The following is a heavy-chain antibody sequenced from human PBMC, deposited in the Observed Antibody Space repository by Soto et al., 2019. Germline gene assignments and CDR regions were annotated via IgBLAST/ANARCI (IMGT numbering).Heavy chain of an antibody. Sequence: GGSLRLSCAASGFTFSSYAMSWVRQAPGKGLEWVSAISGSGGSTYYADSVKGRFTISRDNSKNTLYLQMNSLRAEDTAVYYCAKDHFGWWELPNFDYWGQGTLVTVSS. J-gene: IGHJ4*02. V-gene: IGHV3-23*01. CDR3: AKDHFGWWELPNFDY. CDR2: ISGSGGST. CDR1: GFTFSSYA. D-gene: IGHD1-26*01.